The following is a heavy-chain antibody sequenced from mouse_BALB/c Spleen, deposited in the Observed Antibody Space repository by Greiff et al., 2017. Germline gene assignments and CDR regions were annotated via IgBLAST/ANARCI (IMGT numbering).Heavy chain of an antibody. J-gene: IGHJ4*01. CDR1: GFTFSSFG. CDR2: ISSGSSTI. CDR3: AREGRYYAMDY. Sequence: EVQVVESGGGLVQPGGSRKLSCAASGFTFSSFGMHWVRQAPEKWLEWVAYISSGSSTIYYADTVKGRFTISRDNPKNTLFLQMTSLRSEDTAMYYCAREGRYYAMDYWGQGTSVTVSS. V-gene: IGHV5-17*02.